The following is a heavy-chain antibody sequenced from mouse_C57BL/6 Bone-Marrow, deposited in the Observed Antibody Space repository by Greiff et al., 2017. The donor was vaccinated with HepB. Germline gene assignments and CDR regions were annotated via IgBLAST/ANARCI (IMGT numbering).Heavy chain of an antibody. V-gene: IGHV14-3*01. CDR3: ARYYGNPVVAY. J-gene: IGHJ3*01. D-gene: IGHD2-1*01. CDR1: GFNIKSTY. CDR2: IDPANGNT. Sequence: EVQLQQSVAELVRPGASVKLSCTASGFNIKSTYMHWVKQRPEQGLEWIGRIDPANGNTKYAPKFQGKATITADTSSNTAYLQLSSLTSEDTAIYYCARYYGNPVVAYWGQGTLVTVSA.